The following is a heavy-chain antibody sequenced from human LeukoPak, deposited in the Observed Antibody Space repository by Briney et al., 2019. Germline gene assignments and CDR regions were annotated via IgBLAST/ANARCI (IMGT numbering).Heavy chain of an antibody. D-gene: IGHD4-11*01. Sequence: GGSLRLSCAASGFTVSSNYMSWVRQAPGKWLEWVSVIYSGGSTYYADSVKGRFTISRDNSKNTLYLQMNSLRAEDTAVYYCARDLGSNGYYYGMDVWGQGTTVTVSS. CDR3: ARDLGSNGYYYGMDV. J-gene: IGHJ6*02. CDR1: GFTVSSNY. CDR2: IYSGGST. V-gene: IGHV3-53*01.